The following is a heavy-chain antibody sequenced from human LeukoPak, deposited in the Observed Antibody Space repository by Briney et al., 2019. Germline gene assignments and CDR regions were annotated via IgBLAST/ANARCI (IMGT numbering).Heavy chain of an antibody. J-gene: IGHJ4*02. CDR1: GFTVSSNY. D-gene: IGHD5-12*01. CDR2: IYSGGAT. V-gene: IGHV3-53*01. Sequence: GGSLRLSCAASGFTVSSNYMSWVRQAPGKGLEWVSVIYSGGATYYTDSVKGRFTISRDNSKNTLYLQMNSLRAEDTAVYYCARGVVATGHFDYWGQGTLVTVSS. CDR3: ARGVVATGHFDY.